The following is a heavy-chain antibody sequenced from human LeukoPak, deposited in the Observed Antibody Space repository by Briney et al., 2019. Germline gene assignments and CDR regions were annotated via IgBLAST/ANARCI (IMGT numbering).Heavy chain of an antibody. CDR3: ARGRVDTAIVNYYYYYMDV. Sequence: ASVKVSCKASGYTFTSYGISWVRQAPGQGLEWMGWMNPNSGNTGYAQKFQGRVTMTRNTSISTAYMELSSLRSEDTAVYYCARGRVDTAIVNYYYYYMDVWGKGTTVTISS. D-gene: IGHD5-18*01. V-gene: IGHV1-8*02. CDR1: GYTFTSYG. J-gene: IGHJ6*03. CDR2: MNPNSGNT.